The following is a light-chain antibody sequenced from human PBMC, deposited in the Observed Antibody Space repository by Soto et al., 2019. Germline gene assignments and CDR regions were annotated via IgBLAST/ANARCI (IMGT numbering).Light chain of an antibody. V-gene: IGKV3-11*01. Sequence: EIVLTQSPGSLSLSPGERATLSCRASQSISSSLAWYQQKPGQTPRLLIYDASSRAIGIPARFSGSGSGTDFTLTISSLEPVDFAVYYCQQRSNWPLTFGGGTKVEIK. CDR2: DAS. CDR3: QQRSNWPLT. J-gene: IGKJ4*01. CDR1: QSISSS.